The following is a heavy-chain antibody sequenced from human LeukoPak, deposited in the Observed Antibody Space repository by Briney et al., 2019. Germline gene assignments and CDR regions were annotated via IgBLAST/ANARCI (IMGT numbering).Heavy chain of an antibody. D-gene: IGHD3-10*01. Sequence: ASVKVSCKASGYTFTSYDINWVRQATGQGLEWMGWMNPNSGNTGYAQKFQGRVTITRNTSISTAYMELSSLRSEDTAVYYCARVGGFGETHPYYFDYWGQGTLVTVSS. CDR2: MNPNSGNT. V-gene: IGHV1-8*03. CDR3: ARVGGFGETHPYYFDY. CDR1: GYTFTSYD. J-gene: IGHJ4*02.